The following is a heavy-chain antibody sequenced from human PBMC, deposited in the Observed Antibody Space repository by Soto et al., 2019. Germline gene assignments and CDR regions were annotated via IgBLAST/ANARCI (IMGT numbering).Heavy chain of an antibody. D-gene: IGHD2-8*01. CDR3: ARDEIRYCTNGVCYSYYGMDV. J-gene: IGHJ6*02. Sequence: NPSLSSAVSGYSISSGYYWGWIRQPPGKGLEWIGSIYHSGSTYYNPSLKSRGTISLDTSKNQFSLKLSSVTAADTAVYYCARDEIRYCTNGVCYSYYGMDVCRQGSTVP. V-gene: IGHV4-38-2*02. CDR1: GYSISSGYY. CDR2: IYHSGST.